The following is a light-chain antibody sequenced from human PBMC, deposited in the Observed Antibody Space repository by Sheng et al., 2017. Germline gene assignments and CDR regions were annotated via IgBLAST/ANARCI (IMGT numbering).Light chain of an antibody. Sequence: EIVLTQSPGTLSLSPGERATLSCRASQSVNNRYLAWYQQKPGQAPRLLIHGASSRATGIPDRFSGSGSGTDFTLTISRLEPEDFAVYYCQQYGSSPPITFGGGTKVQIK. V-gene: IGKV3-20*01. J-gene: IGKJ4*01. CDR2: GAS. CDR1: QSVNNRY. CDR3: QQYGSSPPIT.